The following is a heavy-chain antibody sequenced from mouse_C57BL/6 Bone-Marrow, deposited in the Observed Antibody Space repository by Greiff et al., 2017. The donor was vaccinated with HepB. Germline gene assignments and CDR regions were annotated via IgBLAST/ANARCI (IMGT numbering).Heavy chain of an antibody. D-gene: IGHD1-1*01. J-gene: IGHJ3*01. Sequence: EVMLVESGGGLVKPGGSLKLSCAASGFTFSSYAMSWVRQTPEKRLEWVATISDGGSYTYYPDNVKGRVTISRDNAKNNLYLQMSHLKSEDTAMYYCARENYGRGAYWGQGTLVTVSA. CDR2: ISDGGSYT. CDR1: GFTFSSYA. V-gene: IGHV5-4*01. CDR3: ARENYGRGAY.